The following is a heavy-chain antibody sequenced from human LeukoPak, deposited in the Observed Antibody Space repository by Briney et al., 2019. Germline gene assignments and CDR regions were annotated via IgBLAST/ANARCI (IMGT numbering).Heavy chain of an antibody. CDR1: RFTFRRFE. CDR3: ARRGYHSGLDY. Sequence: GGCLRLSCAASRFTFRRFEMNWVRPAPPRGVAWVSYISSSGRTIYYADSVKVRCTIPRDNAKTSLYLQGNRLRAEDTAVYYCARRGYHSGLDYWGQGTLVTVSS. V-gene: IGHV3-48*03. J-gene: IGHJ4*02. CDR2: ISSSGRTI. D-gene: IGHD5-18*01.